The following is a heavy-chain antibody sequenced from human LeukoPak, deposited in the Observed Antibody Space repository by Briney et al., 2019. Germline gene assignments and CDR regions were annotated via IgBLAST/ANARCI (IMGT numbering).Heavy chain of an antibody. Sequence: PSETLSLTCTVSGGSISSSSYYWGWIRQPPGKGLEWIGSIYYSGSTYYNPSLKSRVTISVDTSKNQFSLKLSSVTAADTAVYYCARGRTYDPFRLLLTGVPVYYFDYWGQGTLVTVSS. V-gene: IGHV4-39*07. CDR2: IYYSGST. CDR1: GGSISSSSYY. CDR3: ARGRTYDPFRLLLTGVPVYYFDY. J-gene: IGHJ4*02. D-gene: IGHD3-9*01.